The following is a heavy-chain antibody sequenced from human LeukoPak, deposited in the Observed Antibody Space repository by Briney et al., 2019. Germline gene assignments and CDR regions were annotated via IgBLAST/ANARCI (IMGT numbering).Heavy chain of an antibody. CDR3: ARGSSYDFWSGYGYYFDY. V-gene: IGHV3-64*01. Sequence: PGGSLRLSCAASGFTFSSYAMHWVRQAPGKGLEYVSAISSNGGSTYYANSVKGRFTISRDNSKNTLYLQMGSLRAEDMAVYYCARGSSYDFWSGYGYYFDYWGQGTLVTVSS. J-gene: IGHJ4*02. CDR1: GFTFSSYA. D-gene: IGHD3-3*01. CDR2: ISSNGGST.